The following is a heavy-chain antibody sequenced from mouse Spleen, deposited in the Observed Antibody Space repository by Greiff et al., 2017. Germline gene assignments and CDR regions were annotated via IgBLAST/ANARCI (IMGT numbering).Heavy chain of an antibody. Sequence: LVESGAELVKPGASVKLSCKASGYTFTSYYMYWVKQRPGQGLEWIGGINPSNGGTNFNEKFKSKATLTVDKSSSTAYMQLSSLTSEDSAVYYCTRDYGNHPGFAYWGQGTLVTVSA. D-gene: IGHD2-1*01. J-gene: IGHJ3*01. CDR3: TRDYGNHPGFAY. CDR1: GYTFTSYY. V-gene: IGHV1S81*02. CDR2: INPSNGGT.